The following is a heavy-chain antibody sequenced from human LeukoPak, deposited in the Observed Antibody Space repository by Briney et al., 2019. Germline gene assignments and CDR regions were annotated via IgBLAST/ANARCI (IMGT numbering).Heavy chain of an antibody. CDR3: AKRGVVIRVILVGFHKEAYYFDS. Sequence: PGGSLRLSCAVSGITLSNYGMSWVRQAPGKGLEWVAGISGSGGSTNYADSVKGRFTISRDNPKTTLFLQMNSLRAEDTAVHFCAKRGVVIRVILVGFHKEAYYFDSWGQGALVTVSS. D-gene: IGHD3-22*01. J-gene: IGHJ4*02. V-gene: IGHV3-23*01. CDR1: GITLSNYG. CDR2: ISGSGGST.